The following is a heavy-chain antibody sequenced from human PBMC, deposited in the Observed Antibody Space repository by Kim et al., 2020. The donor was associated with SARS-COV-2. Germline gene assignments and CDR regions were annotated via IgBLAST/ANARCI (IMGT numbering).Heavy chain of an antibody. J-gene: IGHJ4*02. D-gene: IGHD3-3*01. Sequence: GGSLRLSCAASGFTFSSYSMNWVRQAPGKGLEWVSYISSSSSTIYYADSVKGRFTISRDNAKNSLYLQMNSLRDEDTAVYYCARGGDFWSGYLTIFDYWGQGTLVTVSS. CDR3: ARGGDFWSGYLTIFDY. CDR1: GFTFSSYS. V-gene: IGHV3-48*02. CDR2: ISSSSSTI.